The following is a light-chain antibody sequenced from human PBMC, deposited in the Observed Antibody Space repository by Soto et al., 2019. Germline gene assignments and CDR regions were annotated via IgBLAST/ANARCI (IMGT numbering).Light chain of an antibody. J-gene: IGKJ1*01. CDR3: QHYGSSRWT. V-gene: IGKV3-20*01. Sequence: EIVLTQSTGTLSLSPGERATLSCRASQSVSSSYLAWYQQKPGQAPRLLIYGASSRATRFPDRFSGSGSGTDFTLIISRLEPEDFAVYYCQHYGSSRWTFGQGTKVEIK. CDR2: GAS. CDR1: QSVSSSY.